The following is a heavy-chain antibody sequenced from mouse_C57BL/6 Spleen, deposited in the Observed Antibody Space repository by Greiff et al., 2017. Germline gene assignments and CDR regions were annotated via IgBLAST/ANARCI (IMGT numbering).Heavy chain of an antibody. D-gene: IGHD1-1*01. Sequence: EVQLVESGGGLVQPKGSLKLSCAASGFSFNTYAMNWVRQAPGKGLEWVARIRSKSNNYATYYADSVKDRFTISRDDSESMLYLQMNNLKTEDTAMYYCVRQGSRNYEAWFAYWGQGTLVTVSA. V-gene: IGHV10-1*01. CDR3: VRQGSRNYEAWFAY. J-gene: IGHJ3*01. CDR1: GFSFNTYA. CDR2: IRSKSNNYAT.